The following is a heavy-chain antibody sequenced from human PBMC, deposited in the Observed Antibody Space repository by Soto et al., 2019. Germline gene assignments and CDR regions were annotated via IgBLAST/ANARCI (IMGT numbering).Heavy chain of an antibody. J-gene: IGHJ6*02. CDR3: AKDLSSIAVAGSMDV. D-gene: IGHD6-19*01. CDR1: GFTFSSYA. V-gene: IGHV3-23*01. Sequence: GGSLRLSSAASGFTFSSYAMSWVRQAPGKGLEWVSAISGSGGSTYYADSVKGRFTISRDNSKNTLYLQMNSLRAEDTAVYYCAKDLSSIAVAGSMDVWGQGTTVTVSS. CDR2: ISGSGGST.